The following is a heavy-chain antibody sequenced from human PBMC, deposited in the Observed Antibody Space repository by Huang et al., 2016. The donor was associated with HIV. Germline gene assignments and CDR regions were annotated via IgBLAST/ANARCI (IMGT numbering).Heavy chain of an antibody. V-gene: IGHV1-24*01. J-gene: IGHJ4*02. CDR2: LDGEDGQI. CDR1: GRYTLTELA. CDR3: AAEVHVIPREDFVLEY. Sequence: QVQVVQSGAEVQKPGASVKVSCKVSGRYTLTELAIHWVRQAPGKGLEWMAGLDGEDGQISYAQEFKGRVTMSEDTSTDTAYMEVSSLRSEDSAVYYCAAEVHVIPREDFVLEYWGQGTLVTVSS. D-gene: IGHD2-8*01.